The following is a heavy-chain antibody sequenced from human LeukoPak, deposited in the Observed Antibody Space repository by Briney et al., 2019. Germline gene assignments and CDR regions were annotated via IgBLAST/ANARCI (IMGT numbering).Heavy chain of an antibody. CDR3: ATAGSSELLWDYAMDV. CDR2: VYSGGSI. CDR1: GFTVNTNY. D-gene: IGHD3-10*01. J-gene: IGHJ6*02. V-gene: IGHV3-66*01. Sequence: PGGSLRLSCAASGFTVNTNYMSWVRQAPGQGLEWVAVVYSGGSIYYADSVKGRFTISRDNSKNTVYLQMNSLRAEDTAVYYCATAGSSELLWDYAMDVWGQGTTVTVSS.